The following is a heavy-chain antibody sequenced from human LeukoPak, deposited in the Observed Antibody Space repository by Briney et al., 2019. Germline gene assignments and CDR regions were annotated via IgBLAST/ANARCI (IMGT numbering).Heavy chain of an antibody. CDR3: AKGPLLWN. V-gene: IGHV3-23*01. CDR1: GLTFSGHA. CDR2: ISGSGGST. J-gene: IGHJ4*02. D-gene: IGHD2/OR15-2a*01. Sequence: PGGSLRLSCAASGLTFSGHAMVWVRQAPGKGLEWVSAISGSGGSTYYADSVKGRFTISRDNSRNTLYLQMNSLRAEDTAVYYCAKGPLLWNWGQGTLVTVSS.